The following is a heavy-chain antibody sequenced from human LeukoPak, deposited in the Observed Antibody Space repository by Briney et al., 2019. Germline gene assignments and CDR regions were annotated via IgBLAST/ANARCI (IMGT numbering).Heavy chain of an antibody. D-gene: IGHD6-6*01. V-gene: IGHV1-69*04. CDR1: GGTFSSYA. CDR3: ASIAARQTDY. J-gene: IGHJ4*02. CDR2: IIPILGIA. Sequence: ASVKVYCKASGGTFSSYAISWVRQAPGQGVEWMGRIIPILGIANYAQKFQGRVTITADKSTSTAYMELSSLRSEDTAVYYCASIAARQTDYWGQGTLVTVSS.